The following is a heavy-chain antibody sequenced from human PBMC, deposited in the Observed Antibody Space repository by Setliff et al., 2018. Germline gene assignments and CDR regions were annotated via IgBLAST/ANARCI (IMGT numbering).Heavy chain of an antibody. CDR1: GASIRSSSYY. CDR3: ARARDGIDFDYFDY. V-gene: IGHV4-31*02. J-gene: IGHJ4*02. CDR2: IHHSGET. Sequence: SETLSLTCTVSGASIRSSSYYWGWIRQPPGKGLEWIGYIHHSGETFYNPSLRSRVIISVDTSKNQFSLKVTSLIAADTAVYYCARARDGIDFDYFDYWGRGTPVTVSS.